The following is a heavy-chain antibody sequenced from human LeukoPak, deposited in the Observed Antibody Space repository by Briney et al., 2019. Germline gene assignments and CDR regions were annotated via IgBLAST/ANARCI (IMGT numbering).Heavy chain of an antibody. J-gene: IGHJ4*02. V-gene: IGHV3-23*01. D-gene: IGHD6-19*01. Sequence: GGSLRLSCAASGFTFSSYAMSWVRQAPGKGLEWVSAISGSGGSTYYADSVKGRFTISRDNSKNTLYPQMNSLRAEDTAVYYCAKERRSGWYALSFDYWGQGTLVTVSS. CDR1: GFTFSSYA. CDR3: AKERRSGWYALSFDY. CDR2: ISGSGGST.